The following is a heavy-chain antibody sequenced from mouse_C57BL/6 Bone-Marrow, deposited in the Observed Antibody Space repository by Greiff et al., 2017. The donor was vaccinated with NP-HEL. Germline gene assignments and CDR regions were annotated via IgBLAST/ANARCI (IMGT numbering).Heavy chain of an antibody. CDR1: GYSITSGYY. V-gene: IGHV3-6*01. Sequence: VQLKESGPGLVKPSQSLSLTCSVTGYSITSGYYWNWIRQFPGNKLEWMGYISYDGSNNYNPSLKNRISITRDTSKNQFFLKLNSVTTEDTATYYCARCYLFDVWGTGTTVTVSS. D-gene: IGHD2-12*01. J-gene: IGHJ1*03. CDR3: ARCYLFDV. CDR2: ISYDGSN.